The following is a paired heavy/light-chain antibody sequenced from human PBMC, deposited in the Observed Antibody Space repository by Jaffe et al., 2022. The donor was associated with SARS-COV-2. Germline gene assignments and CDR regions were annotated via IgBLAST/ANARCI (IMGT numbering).Light chain of an antibody. CDR3: QQFSSSPS. CDR1: QTVTNNY. CDR2: GAS. V-gene: IGKV3-20*01. Sequence: EIVLTQSPGTLSLSPGERATLSCRASQTVTNNYLAWYQHKPGQTPRLLIHGASSRATGIADRFSGSGSGTDFTLTISRLEPEDFAVYYCQQFSSSPSFGQGTRLEIK. J-gene: IGKJ5*01.
Heavy chain of an antibody. V-gene: IGHV3-66*01. CDR2: IYSGGSL. D-gene: IGHD3-10*01. J-gene: IGHJ6*02. CDR3: ARDRMVRGLSPHYYGMDV. Sequence: QVVESGGGLVQPGGSVRLSCTASEFSVSNNYISWVRQAPGKGLEWISVIYSGGSLYYADSVMGRFTISRDNSKNTVYLQMDSLRVEDTGVYYCARDRMVRGLSPHYYGMDVWGQGTTVTVAS. CDR1: EFSVSNNY.